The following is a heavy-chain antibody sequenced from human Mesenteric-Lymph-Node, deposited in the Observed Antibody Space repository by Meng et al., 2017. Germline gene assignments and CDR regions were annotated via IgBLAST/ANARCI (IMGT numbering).Heavy chain of an antibody. V-gene: IGHV4-59*01. D-gene: IGHD3-10*01. CDR2: IHYSGNT. J-gene: IGHJ6*02. CDR1: DDSISEYY. Sequence: GSLRLSCTVSDDSISEYYWSWIRQPPGKGLEWIGFIHYSGNTISNPALRSRVTISLDTSNSRFSLRLTSVTAADTAVYFCARDRGYYGSGSYGHFYYYGMDVWGHGTTVTVSS. CDR3: ARDRGYYGSGSYGHFYYYGMDV.